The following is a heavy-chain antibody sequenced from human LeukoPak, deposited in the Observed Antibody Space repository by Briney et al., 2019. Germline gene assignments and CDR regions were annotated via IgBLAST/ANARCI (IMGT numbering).Heavy chain of an antibody. D-gene: IGHD4-17*01. CDR3: VKDGGDYGDYSYYFDY. V-gene: IGHV3-9*01. CDR1: GFTFNDFA. Sequence: GGSLRLSCAASGFTFNDFAMHWVRLTPGKGLEWVSGISWNSGRIAYADSVKGRFTISGDNAENSLYLQMNSLRTEDTAFYYCVKDGGDYGDYSYYFDYWGQGTLVTVSS. CDR2: ISWNSGRI. J-gene: IGHJ4*02.